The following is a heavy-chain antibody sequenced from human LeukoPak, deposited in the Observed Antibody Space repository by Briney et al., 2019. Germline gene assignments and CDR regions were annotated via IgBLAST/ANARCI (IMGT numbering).Heavy chain of an antibody. CDR1: GYPFTGYY. D-gene: IGHD2-15*01. CDR3: ARDPRYCSGGSCQY. J-gene: IGHJ4*02. V-gene: IGHV1-2*06. CDR2: INPNSGGT. Sequence: GASVKVSCKASGYPFTGYYMHWVRRAPGQGLEWMGRINPNSGGTNYAQKFQGRVTMTRDTSISTAYIELSRLRSDDTAVYYCARDPRYCSGGSCQYWGQGTLVTVSS.